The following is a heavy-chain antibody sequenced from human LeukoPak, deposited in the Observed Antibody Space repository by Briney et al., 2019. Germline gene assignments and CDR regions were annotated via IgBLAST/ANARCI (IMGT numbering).Heavy chain of an antibody. CDR3: ARQGDSGWYYFDY. CDR1: GGSISSSNW. V-gene: IGHV4-4*02. CDR2: IYHSGST. Sequence: LETLSLTCAVSGGSISSSNWWSWVRQPPGKGLEWIGEIYHSGSTNYNPSLKSRVTISVDKSKNQFSLKLTSVTAADTAAYYCARQGDSGWYYFDYWGQGTLVTVSS. D-gene: IGHD6-19*01. J-gene: IGHJ4*02.